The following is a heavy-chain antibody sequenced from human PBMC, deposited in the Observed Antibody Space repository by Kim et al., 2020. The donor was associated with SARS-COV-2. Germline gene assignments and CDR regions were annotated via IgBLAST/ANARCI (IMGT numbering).Heavy chain of an antibody. CDR2: FDPEDGET. CDR1: GYTLTELS. CDR3: ATATPGRLRYSSSWYGYFQH. Sequence: ASVKVSCKVSGYTLTELSMHWVRQAPGKGLEWMGGFDPEDGETIYAQKFQGRVTMTEDTSTDTAYMELSSLRSEDTAVYYCATATPGRLRYSSSWYGYFQHWGQGTLVTVSS. J-gene: IGHJ1*01. D-gene: IGHD6-13*01. V-gene: IGHV1-24*01.